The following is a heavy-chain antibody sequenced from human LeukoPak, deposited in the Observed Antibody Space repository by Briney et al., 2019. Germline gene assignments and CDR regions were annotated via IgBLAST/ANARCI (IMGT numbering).Heavy chain of an antibody. Sequence: GGSLRLSCAASGFTFSSYAMSWVRQAPGKGLEWVSAISGSGGSTYYADSVKGRFTISRDNSKNTLYLQMNSLRAEDTAVYYCATAIDGRYYDILTGYYIYWGQGTLVTVSS. D-gene: IGHD3-9*01. J-gene: IGHJ4*02. CDR1: GFTFSSYA. CDR3: ATAIDGRYYDILTGYYIY. V-gene: IGHV3-23*01. CDR2: ISGSGGST.